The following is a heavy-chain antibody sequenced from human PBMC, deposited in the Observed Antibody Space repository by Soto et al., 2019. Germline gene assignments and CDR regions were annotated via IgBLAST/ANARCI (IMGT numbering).Heavy chain of an antibody. V-gene: IGHV3-23*05. CDR1: GFTVDNG. Sequence: LRLSCATSGFTVDNGMTWVRQTPGKGLEWVSSIDYYATNRHYADSVKGRFTISRDKARNTVALQMSNLRAEDTALYYCVSWVSAHLDKWGPGTLVTVSS. CDR3: VSWVSAHLDK. CDR2: IDYYATNR. D-gene: IGHD2-8*01. J-gene: IGHJ4*02.